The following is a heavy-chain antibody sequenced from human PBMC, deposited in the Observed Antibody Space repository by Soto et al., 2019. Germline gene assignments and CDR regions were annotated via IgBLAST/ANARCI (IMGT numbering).Heavy chain of an antibody. CDR3: AKDMTSHYQFDY. V-gene: IGHV3-9*01. D-gene: IGHD1-26*01. J-gene: IGHJ4*02. Sequence: GGSLRLSCAASGFTFDDYAMHWVRQAPGKGLEWVSGISWNSGSIGYADSVKGRFTISRDNAKNSLYLQMNSLRAEDTALYYCAKDMTSHYQFDYWGQGTLVTVSS. CDR1: GFTFDDYA. CDR2: ISWNSGSI.